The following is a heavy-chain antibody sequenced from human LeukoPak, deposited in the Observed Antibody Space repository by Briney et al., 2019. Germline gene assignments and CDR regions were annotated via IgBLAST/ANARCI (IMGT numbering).Heavy chain of an antibody. CDR1: GGTFSSYA. Sequence: SVKVSCKASGGTFSSYAISWVRQAPGQGLEWMGGIIPIFGTANYAQKFQGRVTITTDESTSTAYMELSSLRSEDTAVYYCASANGAVEMATISAYYYYYMDVWGKGTTVTVSS. J-gene: IGHJ6*03. D-gene: IGHD5-24*01. CDR3: ASANGAVEMATISAYYYYYMDV. V-gene: IGHV1-69*05. CDR2: IIPIFGTA.